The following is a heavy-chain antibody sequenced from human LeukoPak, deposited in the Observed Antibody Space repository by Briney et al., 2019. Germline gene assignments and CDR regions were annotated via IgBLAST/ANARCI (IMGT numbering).Heavy chain of an antibody. V-gene: IGHV3-48*04. CDR1: GFTFSSYS. CDR3: ARDPKYYDILTGDY. J-gene: IGHJ4*02. D-gene: IGHD3-9*01. Sequence: GGSLRLSCAASGFTFSSYSIYWVRQAPGKGLEWVSYIISTGGTIYYADSVKGRFTISRDNAKNSLYLQMNSLRAEDTAVYYCARDPKYYDILTGDYWGQGTLVTVSS. CDR2: IISTGGTI.